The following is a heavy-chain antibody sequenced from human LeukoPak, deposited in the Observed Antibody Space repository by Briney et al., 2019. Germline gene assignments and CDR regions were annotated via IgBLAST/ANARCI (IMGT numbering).Heavy chain of an antibody. CDR3: GRGLTVVGAKYYFDY. Sequence: GGSLRLSCTASGFTFGDYGLTWVRQAPGKGLEWVGFIRSETYGGTREYAASVKGRFTISRDDYNSIADLQMNSLKTEDTGVYYCGRGLTVVGAKYYFDYWGQGTLVTVSS. V-gene: IGHV3-49*04. CDR2: IRSETYGGTR. D-gene: IGHD1-26*01. J-gene: IGHJ4*02. CDR1: GFTFGDYG.